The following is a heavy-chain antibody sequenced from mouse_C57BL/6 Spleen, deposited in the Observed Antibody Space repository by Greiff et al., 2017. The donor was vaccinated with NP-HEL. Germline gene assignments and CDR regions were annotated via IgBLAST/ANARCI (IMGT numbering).Heavy chain of an antibody. D-gene: IGHD1-1*01. CDR2: IGHNSGGT. CDR1: GYTFTSYW. Sequence: QVQLQQPGAELVKDGASVKLSCKASGYTFTSYWMHWVKQRPGRGLEWIGRIGHNSGGTKYNEKFKSKATLTVDKPSSPAYMQLSSLTSEDSAVYYCARWGTTVVARWFDVWGTGTTVTVSS. CDR3: ARWGTTVVARWFDV. V-gene: IGHV1-72*01. J-gene: IGHJ1*03.